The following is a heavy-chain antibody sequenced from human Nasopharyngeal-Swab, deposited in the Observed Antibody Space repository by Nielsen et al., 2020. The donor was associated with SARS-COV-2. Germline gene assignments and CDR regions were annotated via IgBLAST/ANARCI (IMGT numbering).Heavy chain of an antibody. CDR2: IIPILGIA. V-gene: IGHV1-69*04. CDR1: GGTFSSYA. CDR3: ARASYSSSWDYFDY. Sequence: SVKVSCKASGGTFSSYAISWVRQAPGQGLEWMGRIIPILGIANYAQKFQGRVTITADKSTSTAYMELSSLRSEDTAVYYCARASYSSSWDYFDYWGQGTLVTVSS. J-gene: IGHJ4*02. D-gene: IGHD6-13*01.